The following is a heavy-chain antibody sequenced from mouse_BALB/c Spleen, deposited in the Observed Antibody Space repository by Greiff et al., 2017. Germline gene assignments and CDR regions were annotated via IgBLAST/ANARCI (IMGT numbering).Heavy chain of an antibody. Sequence: EVKLMESGGGLVKPGGSLKLSCAASGFTFSDYYMYWVRQTPEKRLEWVATISDGGSYTYYPDSVKGRFTISRDNAKNNLYLQMSSLKSEDTAMYYCARGEVFITTGGNFDYWGQGTTLTVSS. D-gene: IGHD1-1*01. J-gene: IGHJ2*01. V-gene: IGHV5-4*02. CDR1: GFTFSDYY. CDR2: ISDGGSYT. CDR3: ARGEVFITTGGNFDY.